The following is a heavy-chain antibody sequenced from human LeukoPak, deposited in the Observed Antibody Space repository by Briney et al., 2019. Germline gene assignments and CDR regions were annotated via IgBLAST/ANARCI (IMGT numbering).Heavy chain of an antibody. D-gene: IGHD4-23*01. CDR1: GGSISSYY. CDR2: IYYSGST. CDR3: ASHYGGWFDP. V-gene: IGHV4-59*01. Sequence: SETLSLTCTVSGGSISSYYWSWIRLPPGKGLEWIGYIYYSGSTNYNPSLKSRVTISVDTSKNQFSLKLSSVTAADSAVYYCASHYGGWFDPWGQGTLVTVSS. J-gene: IGHJ5*02.